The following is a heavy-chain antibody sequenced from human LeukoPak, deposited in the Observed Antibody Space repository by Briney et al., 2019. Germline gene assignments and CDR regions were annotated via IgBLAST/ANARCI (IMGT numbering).Heavy chain of an antibody. Sequence: ASVKVSCKASGYTFTSYDINWVRQATGRGLGWMGWMNPNSGNTGYAQKFQGRVTMTRNTSISTAYMELSSLRSEDTAVYYCAREVEKGEWLSPKPDFDPWGQGTLVTVSS. CDR1: GYTFTSYD. D-gene: IGHD3-3*01. CDR3: AREVEKGEWLSPKPDFDP. J-gene: IGHJ5*02. CDR2: MNPNSGNT. V-gene: IGHV1-8*01.